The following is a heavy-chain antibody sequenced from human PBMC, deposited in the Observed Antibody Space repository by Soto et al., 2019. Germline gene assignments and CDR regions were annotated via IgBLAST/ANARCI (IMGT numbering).Heavy chain of an antibody. V-gene: IGHV3-9*01. CDR2: ISWNSGSI. CDR3: AKDSGGNSKGGGMDV. Sequence: HPGGSLRLSCAASGFTFDDYAMHWVRQAPGKGLEWVSGISWNSGSIGYADSVKGRFTISRDNAKNSLYLQMNSLRAEDTALYYCAKDSGGNSKGGGMDVWGQGTTVTVSS. J-gene: IGHJ6*02. CDR1: GFTFDDYA. D-gene: IGHD2-21*02.